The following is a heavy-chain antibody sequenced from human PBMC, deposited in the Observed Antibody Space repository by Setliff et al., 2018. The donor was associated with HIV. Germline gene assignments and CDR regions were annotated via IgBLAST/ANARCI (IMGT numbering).Heavy chain of an antibody. V-gene: IGHV4-59*11. CDR3: ARTPGPGGWPTGWFDP. Sequence: PSETLSLTCTVSGGSISSHYWSWIRQPPGKGLESIGYIYYTGSTNYNPSLKSRVTISLDTSKNHFSLKLNSVTAADTAVYYCARTPGPGGWPTGWFDPWGQGTLVTVSS. D-gene: IGHD6-19*01. J-gene: IGHJ5*02. CDR2: IYYTGST. CDR1: GGSISSHY.